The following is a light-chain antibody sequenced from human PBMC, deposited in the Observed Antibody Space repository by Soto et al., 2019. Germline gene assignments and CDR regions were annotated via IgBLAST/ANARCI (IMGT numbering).Light chain of an antibody. CDR1: QSVSGNY. V-gene: IGKV3-20*01. CDR3: HQYGSSPLPGGSPLP. Sequence: ENVLTQSPGTLSLSPGERATLSCRASQSVSGNYLAWYQHKPGQAPRLLIYGASSRATGIADRFSGSGSGTDITLTISRLEPEDVAVHYCHQYGSSPLPGGSPLPFGGGTKVEIK. CDR2: GAS. J-gene: IGKJ4*01.